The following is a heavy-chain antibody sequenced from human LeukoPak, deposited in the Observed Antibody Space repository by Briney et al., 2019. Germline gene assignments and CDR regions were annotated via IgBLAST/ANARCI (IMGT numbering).Heavy chain of an antibody. D-gene: IGHD6-13*01. CDR2: ISSSSSYI. CDR1: GFTFSSYS. Sequence: GGSLRLSCAASGFTFSSYSMNWVRQAPGKGLEWVSSISSSSSYIYYADSVKGRFTISRDNAKNSLYLQMNSLRAEDTAVYYCASQGGYSSSWYMPNYYYYYGMDVWGQGTTVTVSS. V-gene: IGHV3-21*01. CDR3: ASQGGYSSSWYMPNYYYYYGMDV. J-gene: IGHJ6*02.